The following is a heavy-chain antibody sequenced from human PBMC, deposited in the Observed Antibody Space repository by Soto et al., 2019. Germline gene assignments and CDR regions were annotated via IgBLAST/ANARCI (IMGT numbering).Heavy chain of an antibody. V-gene: IGHV3-74*01. CDR3: AIQDCTNDVCLEAAVTVGGALES. Sequence: EVQLVQSGGGLAQPGKSLRLSCAASGFTFRKFWMHWVRQVPGKGPVWVSYISSDGTTTDYADSVKGRFTISRDNAKDTLDLTLDSMRAEDTAVYYCAIQDCTNDVCLEAAVTVGGALESWGQGTLVTISS. J-gene: IGHJ1*01. CDR1: GFTFRKFW. CDR2: ISSDGTTT. D-gene: IGHD2-8*01.